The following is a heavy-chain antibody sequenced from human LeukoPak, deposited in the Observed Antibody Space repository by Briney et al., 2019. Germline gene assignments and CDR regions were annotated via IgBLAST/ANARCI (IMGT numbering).Heavy chain of an antibody. CDR3: TTHRIAVAGTAGH. Sequence: KSGGSLRLSCAASGFTFINVWMTWARQAPGKGLEWVGPIKRKIDGGTTEYAAPVKGRLTISRDDSKNTLYLQMNSLKTEDTAVYYCTTHRIAVAGTAGHWGQGTLVTVSS. D-gene: IGHD6-19*01. CDR2: IKRKIDGGTT. V-gene: IGHV3-15*01. J-gene: IGHJ4*02. CDR1: GFTFINVW.